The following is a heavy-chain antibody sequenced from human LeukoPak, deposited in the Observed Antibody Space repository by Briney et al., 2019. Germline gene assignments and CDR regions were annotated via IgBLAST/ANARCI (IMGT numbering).Heavy chain of an antibody. CDR1: GFTFDDYG. CDR3: AKNGDRGAYCTGGTCYPYFYYYMDV. CDR2: ISSTGGTT. V-gene: IGHV3-23*01. D-gene: IGHD2-15*01. J-gene: IGHJ6*03. Sequence: GGSLRLSCAASGFTFDDYGMSWVRQAPGKGLEWVSSISSTGGTTYYADSVKGRFTISRDNSKNTLYLQMNSLRAEDTAIYYCAKNGDRGAYCTGGTCYPYFYYYMDVWGKGTTVTI.